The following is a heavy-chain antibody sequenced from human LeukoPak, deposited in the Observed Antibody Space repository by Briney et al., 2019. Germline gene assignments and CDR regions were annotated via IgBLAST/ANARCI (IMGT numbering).Heavy chain of an antibody. CDR1: GFTFSNYA. CDR3: ARGSYYGMDV. Sequence: GESLRLSCAASGFTFSNYAMNWVRQAPGKGLEWVSSISSSSSYIYYADSVKGRFTISRDNAKNSLYLQMNSLRAEDTAVYYCARGSYYGMDVWGQGTTVTVSS. J-gene: IGHJ6*02. D-gene: IGHD3-16*01. CDR2: ISSSSSYI. V-gene: IGHV3-21*01.